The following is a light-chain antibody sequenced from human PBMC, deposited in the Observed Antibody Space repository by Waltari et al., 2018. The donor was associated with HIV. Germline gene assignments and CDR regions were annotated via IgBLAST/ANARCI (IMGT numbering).Light chain of an antibody. CDR3: QQYDDWPPFT. Sequence: EIVLTQSPVTLSVSPGERATLSCTASQSVSTNLVWYQQKPGQAPRLLFYGASTRATGTPDRFSASGSGTEFTLTISRLQSEDFAVYYCQQYDDWPPFTFGQGTRLEIK. J-gene: IGKJ5*01. CDR1: QSVSTN. CDR2: GAS. V-gene: IGKV3-15*01.